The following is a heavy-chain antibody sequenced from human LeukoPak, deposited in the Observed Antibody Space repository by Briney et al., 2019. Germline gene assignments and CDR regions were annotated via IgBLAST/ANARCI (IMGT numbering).Heavy chain of an antibody. J-gene: IGHJ3*02. D-gene: IGHD5-18*01. V-gene: IGHV3-23*01. Sequence: PGGSLRLSCAASGFTFSNYAMTWVRQSPWKGLEWVSVISGSGDPTYYADSVKGRFTISRDNSKNTLYLQMNSLRAEDTAVYYCAKVAGYSYVSDASDIWGQGTMVTVSS. CDR1: GFTFSNYA. CDR2: ISGSGDPT. CDR3: AKVAGYSYVSDASDI.